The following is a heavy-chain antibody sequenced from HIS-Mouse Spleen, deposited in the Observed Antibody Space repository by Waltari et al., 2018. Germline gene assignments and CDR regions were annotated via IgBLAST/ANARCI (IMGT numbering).Heavy chain of an antibody. CDR2: IYYTRST. CDR1: GGPISSSSYS. CDR3: AREIPYSSSWYDWYFDL. D-gene: IGHD6-13*01. Sequence: QLQLQESGPGLVKPSETLSLTCTVSGGPISSSSYSWGWIRQPPGKGLEWIGSIYYTRSTYYNPSLKSRVTISVDTSKNQFSLKLSSVTAADTAVYYCAREIPYSSSWYDWYFDLWGRGTLVTVSS. V-gene: IGHV4-39*07. J-gene: IGHJ2*01.